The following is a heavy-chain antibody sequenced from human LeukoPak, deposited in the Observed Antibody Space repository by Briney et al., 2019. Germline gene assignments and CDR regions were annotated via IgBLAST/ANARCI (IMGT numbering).Heavy chain of an antibody. CDR3: ARASYHTSGYVFDY. J-gene: IGHJ4*02. D-gene: IGHD3-22*01. Sequence: GGSLRLSCAAFGFTFSSYEMNWVRQAPGKGLEWVSYISSSGTTIHYADSVKGRFTISRDNAKNSLYLQMNSLRAEDTAVYYCARASYHTSGYVFDYWGQGTLVTVSS. CDR2: ISSSGTTI. V-gene: IGHV3-48*03. CDR1: GFTFSSYE.